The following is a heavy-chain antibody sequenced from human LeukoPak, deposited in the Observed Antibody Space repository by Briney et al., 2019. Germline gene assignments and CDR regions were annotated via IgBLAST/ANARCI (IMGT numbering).Heavy chain of an antibody. J-gene: IGHJ4*02. CDR1: GFTFNSYW. V-gene: IGHV3-7*01. CDR2: IKQDGSDK. CDR3: ARDMTTVTTGDY. D-gene: IGHD4-17*01. Sequence: GGSLRLSCAASGFTFNSYWMNWVRQAPGKGLEWVAIIKQDGSDKYYVDSVKGRFTISRDNAKNSLYLQMNSLSAEDTAVYYCARDMTTVTTGDYWGQGTLVTVSS.